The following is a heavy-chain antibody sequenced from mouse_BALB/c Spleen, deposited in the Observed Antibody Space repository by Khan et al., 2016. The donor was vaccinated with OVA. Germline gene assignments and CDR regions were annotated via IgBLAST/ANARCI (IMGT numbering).Heavy chain of an antibody. D-gene: IGHD1-1*01. Sequence: EVQGVESGGDLVKPGGSLKLSCAASGFTFSTYGMSWVRQTPDKRLEWVATVSSGGHYTYYPDTVKGRVTISRDNAKNTLYLQMSSLKSEDTAMFYCARIAYYYDSEGFAYWGQGTLVTVSA. V-gene: IGHV5-6*01. CDR2: VSSGGHYT. CDR1: GFTFSTYG. J-gene: IGHJ3*01. CDR3: ARIAYYYDSEGFAY.